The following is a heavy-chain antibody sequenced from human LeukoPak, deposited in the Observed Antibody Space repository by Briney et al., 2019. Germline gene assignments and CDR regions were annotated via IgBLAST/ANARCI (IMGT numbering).Heavy chain of an antibody. CDR2: IIPIFGTA. CDR1: GGTFSSYA. CDR3: ARRVSLDYGDYVRPLYYFDY. J-gene: IGHJ4*02. D-gene: IGHD4-17*01. Sequence: ASVKVSCKASGGTFSSYAISWVRQAPGQGLEWMGGIIPIFGTANYAQKFQGRVTITADESTSTAYMELSSLRSEDTAVYYCARRVSLDYGDYVRPLYYFDYWGQGTLVTVSS. V-gene: IGHV1-69*13.